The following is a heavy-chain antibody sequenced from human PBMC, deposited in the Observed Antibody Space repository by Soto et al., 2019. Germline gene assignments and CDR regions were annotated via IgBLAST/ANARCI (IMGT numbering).Heavy chain of an antibody. V-gene: IGHV1-69*13. J-gene: IGHJ6*02. D-gene: IGHD6-19*01. CDR3: ARAVAGHYYYYGMDV. Sequence: ASVKVSCKASGGTFSSYAISWVRQAPGQGLEWLGGIIPIFGTANYAQKFQGRVTITADESTSTAYMELSSLRSEDTAVYYCARAVAGHYYYYGMDVWGQGTTVTVS. CDR1: GGTFSSYA. CDR2: IIPIFGTA.